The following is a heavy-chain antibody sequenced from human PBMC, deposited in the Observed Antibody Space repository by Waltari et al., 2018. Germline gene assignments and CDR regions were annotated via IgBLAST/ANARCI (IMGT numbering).Heavy chain of an antibody. CDR3: ARGRTTVTRLGYYYYGMDV. Sequence: QVQLQQWGAGLLKPSETLSLTCAVYGGSFSGYYWSWIRQPPGKGLEWIGEINHSGSTNYNPSLKSRVTISVDTSKNQFSRKLSSVTAADTAVYYCARGRTTVTRLGYYYYGMDVWGQGTTVTVSS. D-gene: IGHD4-17*01. CDR2: INHSGST. CDR1: GGSFSGYY. J-gene: IGHJ6*02. V-gene: IGHV4-34*01.